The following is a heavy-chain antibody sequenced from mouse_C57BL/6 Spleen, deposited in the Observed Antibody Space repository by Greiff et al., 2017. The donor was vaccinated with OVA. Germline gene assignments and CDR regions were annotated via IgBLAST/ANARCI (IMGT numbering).Heavy chain of an antibody. D-gene: IGHD2-3*01. CDR1: GYTFTSYW. Sequence: QVQLQQPGAELVRPGSSVKLSCKASGYTFTSYWMDWVKQRPGQGLEWLGNIYPSDSEIHSNHKFKDKATLTVVKSSSTDYMQRRSLTAEDYAVYYCARSAGDGYCDYWGQGTTLTVSS. V-gene: IGHV1-61*01. J-gene: IGHJ2*01. CDR2: IYPSDSEI. CDR3: ARSAGDGYCDY.